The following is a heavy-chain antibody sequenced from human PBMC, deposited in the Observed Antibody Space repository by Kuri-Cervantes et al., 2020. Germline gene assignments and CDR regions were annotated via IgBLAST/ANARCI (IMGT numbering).Heavy chain of an antibody. CDR2: ISYDGSNK. Sequence: GGSLRLSCAASGFTFDDYAMHWVRQAPGKGLEGVAVISYDGSNKYYADSVKGRFTISRDNSKNTLYLQMNSLRAEDTAVYYCAQSGDGYNGPFDYWGQGTLVTVSS. CDR3: AQSGDGYNGPFDY. D-gene: IGHD5-24*01. J-gene: IGHJ4*02. CDR1: GFTFDDYA. V-gene: IGHV3-30-3*01.